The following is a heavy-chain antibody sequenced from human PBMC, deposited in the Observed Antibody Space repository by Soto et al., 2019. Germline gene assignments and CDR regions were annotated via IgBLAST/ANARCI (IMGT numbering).Heavy chain of an antibody. Sequence: PGGSLRLSCAASGFTFSSYGMHWVRQAPGKGLEWVAVIWYDGSNKYYADSVKGRFTISRDNSKNTLYLQMNSLRAEDTAVYYCARDLGDLHWYYFDYWGQGTLVTVSS. CDR3: ARDLGDLHWYYFDY. CDR1: GFTFSSYG. D-gene: IGHD3-16*01. J-gene: IGHJ4*02. CDR2: IWYDGSNK. V-gene: IGHV3-33*01.